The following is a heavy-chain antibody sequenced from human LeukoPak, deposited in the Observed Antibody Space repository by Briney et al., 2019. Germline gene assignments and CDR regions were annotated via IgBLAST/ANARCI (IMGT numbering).Heavy chain of an antibody. CDR2: ISYDGSNK. D-gene: IGHD6-19*01. Sequence: GGSLRLSCAASGFTFSNYALHWVRQAPGKGLEWVAIISYDGSNKYYADSVKGRFAISRDNSKNTLYLQMNTLRAEDTAVYYCARDGQGSSGSLYFFDYWGQGTLVTVSS. CDR1: GFTFSNYA. V-gene: IGHV3-30*09. CDR3: ARDGQGSSGSLYFFDY. J-gene: IGHJ4*02.